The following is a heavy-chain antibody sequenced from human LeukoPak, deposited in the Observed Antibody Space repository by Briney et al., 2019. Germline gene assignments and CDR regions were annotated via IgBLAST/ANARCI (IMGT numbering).Heavy chain of an antibody. Sequence: GGSLRLSCAASGFIVSSRAMSWVRQAPGKGLEWVSAISGSGGSTYYADSVRGRFTISRDNSKNTLYLQMNSLRAEDTAVYYCAKKAGDTAMVFWDYYFDYWGQGTLVTVSS. D-gene: IGHD5-18*01. J-gene: IGHJ4*02. V-gene: IGHV3-23*01. CDR2: ISGSGGST. CDR3: AKKAGDTAMVFWDYYFDY. CDR1: GFIVSSRA.